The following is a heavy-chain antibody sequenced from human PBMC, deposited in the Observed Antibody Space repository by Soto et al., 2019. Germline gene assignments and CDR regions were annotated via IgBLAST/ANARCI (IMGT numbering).Heavy chain of an antibody. CDR3: ARIATYYFDY. Sequence: PSETLSLTCRVSGYFISSSHWWGWIRQPPGKGLEWIGHINYSGSFYHDPSLKSRVTMSLDTSKHQFSLRLSSVTAVDTAVYYCARIATYYFDYWGQGTLVTVSS. J-gene: IGHJ4*02. V-gene: IGHV4-28*05. CDR2: INYSGSF. CDR1: GYFISSSHW.